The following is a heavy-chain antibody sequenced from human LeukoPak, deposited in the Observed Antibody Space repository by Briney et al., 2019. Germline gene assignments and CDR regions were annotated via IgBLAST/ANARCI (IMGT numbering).Heavy chain of an antibody. CDR1: GFTFSSYA. D-gene: IGHD1-1*01. CDR3: ARYQFDWNAIYYYGMDV. V-gene: IGHV3-30*04. CDR2: ISYDGSNK. J-gene: IGHJ6*04. Sequence: GGSLRLSCAASGFTFSSYAMHWVRQAPGKGLEWVAVISYDGSNKYYADSVKGRFTISRDNSKNTLYLQMNSLRAEDTAVYYCARYQFDWNAIYYYGMDVWGKGTTVTVSS.